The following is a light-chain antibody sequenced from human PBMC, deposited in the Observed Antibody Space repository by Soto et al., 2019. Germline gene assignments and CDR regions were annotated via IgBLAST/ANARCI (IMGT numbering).Light chain of an antibody. CDR1: QSISSS. J-gene: IGKJ2*01. Sequence: DMQMTQSPSSLSASVGDRVTITRRASQSISSSLNWYQQKPGKAPDLLIYAASNLQSGVPSRFSGSGSGTDFTLTISSLQPEDFATYYCQQSYSSPQMYTFGQGTKLEIK. CDR3: QQSYSSPQMYT. CDR2: AAS. V-gene: IGKV1-39*01.